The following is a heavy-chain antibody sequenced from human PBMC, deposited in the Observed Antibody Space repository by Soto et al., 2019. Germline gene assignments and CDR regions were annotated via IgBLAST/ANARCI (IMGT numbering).Heavy chain of an antibody. CDR1: GGSISSYY. Sequence: SETLALTFTVSGGSISSYYWSWIRQPPGKGLEWIGYIYYSGSTNYNPSLKSRVTISVDTSKNQFSLKLSSVTAADTAVYYCARSYGSCFDYWGQGTLVTV. CDR3: ARSYGSCFDY. CDR2: IYYSGST. J-gene: IGHJ4*02. D-gene: IGHD5-18*01. V-gene: IGHV4-59*08.